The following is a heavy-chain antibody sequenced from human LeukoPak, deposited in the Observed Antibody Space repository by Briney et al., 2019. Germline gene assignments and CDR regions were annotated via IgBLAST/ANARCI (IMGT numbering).Heavy chain of an antibody. CDR1: GYSFTKYW. V-gene: IGHV5-51*01. Sequence: GESLKISCKASGYSFTKYWIGWVRQMPGKGLEWMGIIYPGDSDTRYSPSSQGQVTISADKSISTAYLQWSSLQASDTAMYHCVRLFRNWSDGGVDQWGQGTLVTVSS. D-gene: IGHD1-1*01. CDR2: IYPGDSDT. CDR3: VRLFRNWSDGGVDQ. J-gene: IGHJ4*02.